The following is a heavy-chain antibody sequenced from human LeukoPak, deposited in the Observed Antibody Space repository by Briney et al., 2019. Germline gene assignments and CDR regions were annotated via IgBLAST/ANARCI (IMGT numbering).Heavy chain of an antibody. D-gene: IGHD2-21*02. V-gene: IGHV1-2*02. CDR3: ARDRVTLTTFQYDWFDP. J-gene: IGHJ5*02. CDR2: INPNSGGT. CDR1: GYTFIDYY. Sequence: ASVKVSCKASGYTFIDYYIHWVRQAPGQGLDWMGWINPNSGGTNYAQKFQGRVTMTRDTSISTAYMELSRLRSDDTAVYYCARDRVTLTTFQYDWFDPWGQGTLVIVSS.